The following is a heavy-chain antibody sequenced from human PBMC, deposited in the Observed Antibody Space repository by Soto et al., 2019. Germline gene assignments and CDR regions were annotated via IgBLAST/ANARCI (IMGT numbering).Heavy chain of an antibody. D-gene: IGHD2-15*01. V-gene: IGHV1-46*01. CDR3: ARVYCSGGSCYGIDY. J-gene: IGHJ4*02. CDR1: GDTFTSYY. Sequence: QVQLVQSGAEVKKPGASVKISCKASGDTFTSYYMHWVRQAPGQGLEWMGIINPSGGTGYAQKFQGRVTMTSDTSTSTVYMELSSLRSEDTAVYYCARVYCSGGSCYGIDYWGQGTLVTVSS. CDR2: INPSGGT.